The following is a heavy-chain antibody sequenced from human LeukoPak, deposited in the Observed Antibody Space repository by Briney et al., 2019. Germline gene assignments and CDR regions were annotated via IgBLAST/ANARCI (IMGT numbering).Heavy chain of an antibody. CDR3: ARDFDGDYGAR. D-gene: IGHD4-17*01. CDR1: GYSITGYY. J-gene: IGHJ4*02. CDR2: IYYTGTT. V-gene: IGHV4-59*01. Sequence: SETLSLTCSVSGYSITGYYWSWIRQPPGKGLEWIGYIYYTGTTNYNPSLKSRVTISVDTSKNQFSLRLTSVTAADTAVYFCARDFDGDYGARWGQGILVSVSP.